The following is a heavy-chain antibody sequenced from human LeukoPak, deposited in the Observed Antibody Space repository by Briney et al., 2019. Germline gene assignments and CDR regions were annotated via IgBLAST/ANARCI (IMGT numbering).Heavy chain of an antibody. CDR1: GYTFTNYG. CDR2: ISAYNGNT. CDR3: ARSSWWELLPYYYYYMDA. V-gene: IGHV1-18*01. J-gene: IGHJ6*03. Sequence: ASVKVSCKASGYTFTNYGINWLRQAPGQGLEWMGWISAYNGNTNYAQKLQGRVTMITDTSTSTAYMELRSLRSDDTAVYYCARSSWWELLPYYYYYMDAWGKGTTVTISS. D-gene: IGHD1-26*01.